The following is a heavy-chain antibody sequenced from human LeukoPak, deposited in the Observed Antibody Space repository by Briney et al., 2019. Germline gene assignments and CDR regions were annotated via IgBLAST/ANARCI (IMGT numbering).Heavy chain of an antibody. J-gene: IGHJ4*02. V-gene: IGHV1-46*01. CDR3: ARSVGATKIPVRFDY. Sequence: GASVKVSCKASGYTFTNYYLHWVRQAPGQGLEWMGMINPGGGTTTCAQKFQGRVTMTRDTSTSTVYMELSALRSEDRAVFYCARSVGATKIPVRFDYWGQGTLVTVS. CDR1: GYTFTNYY. D-gene: IGHD1-26*01. CDR2: INPGGGTT.